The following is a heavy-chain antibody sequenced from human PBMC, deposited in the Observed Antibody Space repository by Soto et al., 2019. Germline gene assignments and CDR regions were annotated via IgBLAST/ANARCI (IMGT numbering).Heavy chain of an antibody. CDR3: ARVWGDDYGDYPEFDY. V-gene: IGHV1-18*01. D-gene: IGHD4-17*01. J-gene: IGHJ4*02. CDR1: GYTFTSYG. CDR2: ISAYNGNT. Sequence: QVQLVQSGAEVKKPGASVKVSCKASGYTFTSYGISWVRQAPGQGLEWMGWISAYNGNTNYAQKLQGRVTMTTDTSTRTAYMELRRLRSDDTAVYYCARVWGDDYGDYPEFDYWGQGTLVTVSS.